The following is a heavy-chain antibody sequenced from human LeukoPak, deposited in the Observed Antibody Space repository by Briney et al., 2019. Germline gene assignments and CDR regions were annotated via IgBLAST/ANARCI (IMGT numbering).Heavy chain of an antibody. J-gene: IGHJ5*02. CDR1: GGSISSYS. Sequence: SETLSLTCTVSGGSISSYSWSWIRQPPGKGLEWIGYIHYNGSPNYNPSLKSRVTISVDTAKNQFSLKLSSVTAADTAVYYCARGGPITIFGVVIIPINWFDPWGQGTLVTVSS. CDR3: ARGGPITIFGVVIIPINWFDP. CDR2: IHYNGSP. D-gene: IGHD3-3*01. V-gene: IGHV4-59*12.